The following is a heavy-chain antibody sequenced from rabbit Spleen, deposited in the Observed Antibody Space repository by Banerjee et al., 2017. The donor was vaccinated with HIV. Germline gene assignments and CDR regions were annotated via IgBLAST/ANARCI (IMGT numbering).Heavy chain of an antibody. D-gene: IGHD1-1*01. V-gene: IGHV1S40*01. J-gene: IGHJ6*01. CDR1: GFSFSSNSY. CDR2: IDAGSSGFT. Sequence: QSLEESGGDLVKPGASLTLTCTASGFSFSSNSYMCWVRQAPGKGLEWIACIDAGSSGFTYFASWAKGRFTCSKTSSTTATLQMTRLTVADTATYFCARDSSSSFSSYGMDLWGPGTLVTVS. CDR3: ARDSSSSFSSYGMDL.